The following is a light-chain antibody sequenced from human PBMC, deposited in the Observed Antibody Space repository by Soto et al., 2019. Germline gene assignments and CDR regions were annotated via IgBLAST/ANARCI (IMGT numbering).Light chain of an antibody. CDR2: GAS. CDR1: QSVSSSY. CDR3: QQYGSSPCT. V-gene: IGKV3-20*01. Sequence: EIVLTQSPGTLSLSPGERATLSCRASQSVSSSYLAWYQQKPGQAPRLLIYGASSRATGIPDRFSGSGSGKDFTLTISRLVPEDFAVYYCQQYGSSPCTFGQGTKVDIK. J-gene: IGKJ2*01.